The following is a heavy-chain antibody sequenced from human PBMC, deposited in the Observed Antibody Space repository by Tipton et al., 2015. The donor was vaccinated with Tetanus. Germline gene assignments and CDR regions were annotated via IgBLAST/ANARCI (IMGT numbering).Heavy chain of an antibody. J-gene: IGHJ4*02. CDR3: AKDAICGVWKGYFDY. V-gene: IGHV3-30*18. Sequence: SLRLSCAASGFIFNSYGMHWVRQAPGKGLEWVAVISDGGGEKFSADSVKGRFTISKDNSKNMEFLHMSGLRPEDTAVYYCAKDAICGVWKGYFDYWGQGTLVTVSS. CDR2: ISDGGGEK. D-gene: IGHD3-3*01. CDR1: GFIFNSYG.